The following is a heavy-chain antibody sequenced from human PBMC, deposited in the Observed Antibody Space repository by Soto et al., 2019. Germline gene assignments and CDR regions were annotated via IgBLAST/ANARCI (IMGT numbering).Heavy chain of an antibody. CDR1: GGSFSGYY. D-gene: IGHD3-10*01. CDR2: INHSGST. V-gene: IGHV4-34*01. J-gene: IGHJ6*02. Sequence: SETLSLTCAVYGGSFSGYYWSWIRQPPGTGLEWIGEINHSGSTNYNPSLKSRVTISVDTSKNQFSLKLSSVTAADTAVYYCARGGSVRGVRGVIMSYYGMDVWGQGTTVTV. CDR3: ARGGSVRGVRGVIMSYYGMDV.